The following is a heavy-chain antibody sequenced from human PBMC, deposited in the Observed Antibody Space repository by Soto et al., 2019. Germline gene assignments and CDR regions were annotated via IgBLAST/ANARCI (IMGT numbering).Heavy chain of an antibody. CDR3: ARSGWTQLYFDF. CDR1: NGSISSNNW. D-gene: IGHD6-19*01. J-gene: IGHJ4*02. Sequence: QVQLQESGPGLVKPSGTLSLTCAVSNGSISSNNWWSWVRQPPGKGLEWIGEIYHGGSTNNNPSLKNRVTMSVDKSKNQFSLKLSSVTAADTAVYYCARSGWTQLYFDFWGQGTLVTVSS. CDR2: IYHGGST. V-gene: IGHV4-4*02.